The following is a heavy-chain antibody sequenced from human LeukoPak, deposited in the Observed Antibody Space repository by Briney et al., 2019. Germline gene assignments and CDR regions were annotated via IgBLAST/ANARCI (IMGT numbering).Heavy chain of an antibody. CDR3: ARELTTTGYSSSWVDAFDI. CDR1: GGSISSYY. J-gene: IGHJ3*02. Sequence: SETLSLTCTVSGGSISSYYWSWIRQPPGKGLEWIGYIYYSGSTNYNPSLKSRVTISVDTSKNQFSLKLSSVTAADTAVYYCARELTTTGYSSSWVDAFDIWGQGTMVTVSS. V-gene: IGHV4-59*01. D-gene: IGHD6-13*01. CDR2: IYYSGST.